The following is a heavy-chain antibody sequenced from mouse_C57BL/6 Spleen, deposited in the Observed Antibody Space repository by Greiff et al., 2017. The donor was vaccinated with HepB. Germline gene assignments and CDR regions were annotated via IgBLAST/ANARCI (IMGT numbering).Heavy chain of an antibody. Sequence: VQLQQSGAELVRPGSSVKLSCKASGYTFTSYWMHWVKQRPIQGLEWIGNIDPSDSETHYNQKFKDKATLTVDKSSSTAYMQLSSLTSEDSAVYYCARRGNSNSFWFAYWGQGTLVTVSA. J-gene: IGHJ3*01. CDR1: GYTFTSYW. CDR3: ARRGNSNSFWFAY. D-gene: IGHD2-5*01. CDR2: IDPSDSET. V-gene: IGHV1-52*01.